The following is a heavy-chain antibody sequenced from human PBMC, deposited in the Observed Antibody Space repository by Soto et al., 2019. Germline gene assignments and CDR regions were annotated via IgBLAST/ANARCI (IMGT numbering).Heavy chain of an antibody. Sequence: QVPLVQSGAEVKKPGASVKVSCKASGYTFTGHYIHWARQAPEQGPEWMGEIGPATGATRYAQKFQGSVSMTKDMSINTVYMELNNLSADDTAVYYGGRGRSGQIVVFYWGQGTPVTVSS. J-gene: IGHJ4*02. CDR1: GYTFTGHY. D-gene: IGHD1-26*01. CDR2: IGPATGAT. CDR3: GRGRSGQIVVFY. V-gene: IGHV1-2*02.